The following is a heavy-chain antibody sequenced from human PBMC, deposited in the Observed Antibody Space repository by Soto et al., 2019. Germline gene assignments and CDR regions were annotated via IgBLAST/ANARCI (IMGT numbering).Heavy chain of an antibody. J-gene: IGHJ5*02. Sequence: PSETLSLTCNVSGGSISNYYWTWVRQSPEKGLEWIGYMYYNGNINYNPSLKSRVTISIDTSKNQFSQTLKSVTAADTAVYYCASGGNWFDPWGQGVLVTVSS. CDR1: GGSISNYY. V-gene: IGHV4-59*01. CDR2: MYYNGNI. CDR3: ASGGNWFDP. D-gene: IGHD3-16*01.